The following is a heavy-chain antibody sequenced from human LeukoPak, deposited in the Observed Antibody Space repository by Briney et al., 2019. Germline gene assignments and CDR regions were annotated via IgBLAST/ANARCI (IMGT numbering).Heavy chain of an antibody. CDR2: INHSGST. CDR3: ARHYGP. J-gene: IGHJ5*02. Sequence: SETLSLTCAVYGGSFSGYYWSWIRQPPGKGLEWIGEINHSGSTNYNPSLESRVTISVDTSKNQFSLKLSSVTAADTAVYYRARHYGPWGQGTLVTVSS. V-gene: IGHV4-34*01. CDR1: GGSFSGYY. D-gene: IGHD3-16*01.